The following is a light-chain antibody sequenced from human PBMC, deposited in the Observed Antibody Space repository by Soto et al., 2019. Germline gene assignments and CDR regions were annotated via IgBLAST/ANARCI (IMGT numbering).Light chain of an antibody. V-gene: IGKV3-15*01. CDR2: GAS. J-gene: IGKJ5*01. Sequence: ELVITHSPSTLSVPPLQRATLSCRASQSVSSNLAWYQQKPGQAPRLLIYGASTRATGIPARFSGGGSGTEFTLTISSLQSEDFAVYYCQQYNNWPPITFGQGTRLEIK. CDR1: QSVSSN. CDR3: QQYNNWPPIT.